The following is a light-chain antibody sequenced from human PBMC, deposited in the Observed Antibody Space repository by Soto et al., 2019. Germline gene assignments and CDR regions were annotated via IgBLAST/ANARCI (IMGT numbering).Light chain of an antibody. J-gene: IGLJ2*01. Sequence: QSALTQSPSVSGSPGQSVTITCTGTSSDVGTYNRVSWYQQPPGTAPKLIIYEVNNRPSGVPDRFSGSKSGNTASLTISGLQAEDEADYHCSLYTTSSSRVVFGGGTKVTVL. CDR3: SLYTTSSSRVV. CDR1: SSDVGTYNR. V-gene: IGLV2-18*01. CDR2: EVN.